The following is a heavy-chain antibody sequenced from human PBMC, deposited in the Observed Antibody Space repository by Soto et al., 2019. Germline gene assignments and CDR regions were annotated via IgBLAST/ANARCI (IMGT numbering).Heavy chain of an antibody. CDR2: INPNSGDT. CDR1: GYTFTGYY. D-gene: IGHD3-22*01. V-gene: IGHV1-2*02. J-gene: IGHJ4*02. CDR3: AKGFQPNYYESSAYYCV. Sequence: ASVKVSCKASGYTFTGYYIHWVRQAPGQGLEWMGWINPNSGDTNYAQKFQGRVTMTSDTSISTAYMELTGLRSDDTAVHYCAKGFQPNYYESSAYYCVWGQGTLVTVSS.